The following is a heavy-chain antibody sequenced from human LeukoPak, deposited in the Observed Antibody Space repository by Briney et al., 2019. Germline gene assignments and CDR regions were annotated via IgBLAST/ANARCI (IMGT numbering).Heavy chain of an antibody. CDR2: TYHRSKWYN. CDR1: GDSVSSNSAA. V-gene: IGHV6-1*01. D-gene: IGHD1-26*01. CDR3: ARGGSYSFDY. J-gene: IGHJ4*02. Sequence: SQTLSLTCAISGDSVSSNSAAWNWIRQSPSRGLEWLGSTYHRSKWYNDYALSVKSRISVNPDTPKNQFSLQLNSVTPEDTAEYYCARGGSYSFDYWGQGTLVTVSS.